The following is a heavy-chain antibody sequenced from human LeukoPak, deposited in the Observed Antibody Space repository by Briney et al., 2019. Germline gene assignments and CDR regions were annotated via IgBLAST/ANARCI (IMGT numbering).Heavy chain of an antibody. J-gene: IGHJ4*02. CDR3: ARGSSGWYYFDY. CDR2: IIPIFGTA. V-gene: IGHV1-69*06. Sequence: GASVKVSCKASGGTFSSYAISWVRQAPGRGLEWMGGIIPIFGTANYAQKFQGRVTITADKSTSTAYMELSSLRSEDTAVYYCARGSSGWYYFDYWGQGTLVTVSS. CDR1: GGTFSSYA. D-gene: IGHD6-19*01.